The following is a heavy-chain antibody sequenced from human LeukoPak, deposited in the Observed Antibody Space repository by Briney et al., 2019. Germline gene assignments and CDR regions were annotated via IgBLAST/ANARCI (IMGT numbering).Heavy chain of an antibody. CDR1: GYTFTSYG. Sequence: ASVKVSCKASGYTFTSYGISWVRQAPGQGLEWMEWISAYNGNTNYAQKLQGRVTMTTDTPTSTAYMELRSLRSDDTAVYYCARTGGYYDFWSGLFDYWGQGTLVTVSS. CDR3: ARTGGYYDFWSGLFDY. V-gene: IGHV1-18*01. CDR2: ISAYNGNT. D-gene: IGHD3-3*01. J-gene: IGHJ4*02.